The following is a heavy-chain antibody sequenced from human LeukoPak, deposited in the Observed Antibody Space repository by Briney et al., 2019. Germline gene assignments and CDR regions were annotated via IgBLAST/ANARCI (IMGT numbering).Heavy chain of an antibody. CDR1: GFTFSSYS. Sequence: GGSLRLSCAASGFTFSSYSMNWVRQAPGKGLEWVSYISSSSSTIYYADSVKGRFTISRDNAKNSLYLQMNSLRAEDTAVYYCARDNGNGYLGSWGQGTPVTASS. D-gene: IGHD5-24*01. CDR2: ISSSSSTI. CDR3: ARDNGNGYLGS. J-gene: IGHJ1*01. V-gene: IGHV3-48*01.